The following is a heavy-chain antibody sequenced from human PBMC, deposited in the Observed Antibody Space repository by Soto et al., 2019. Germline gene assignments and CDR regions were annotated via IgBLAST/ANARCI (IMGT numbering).Heavy chain of an antibody. D-gene: IGHD3-22*01. CDR1: GFTFSSYG. CDR3: AKVHDSSGYYYVGY. Sequence: GGSLRLSCAASGFTFSSYGMHWVRQAPGKGLEWVAVISYDGSNKYYADSVKGRFTIPRDNSKNTLYLQMNSLRAEDTAVYYCAKVHDSSGYYYVGYWGQGTLVTVSS. J-gene: IGHJ4*02. V-gene: IGHV3-30*18. CDR2: ISYDGSNK.